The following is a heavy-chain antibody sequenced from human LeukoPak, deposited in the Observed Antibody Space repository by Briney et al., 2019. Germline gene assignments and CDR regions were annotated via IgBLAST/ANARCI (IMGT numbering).Heavy chain of an antibody. J-gene: IGHJ5*02. V-gene: IGHV4-34*01. Sequence: SETLSLTCAVYGGSFSTNYWSWIRQPPGKGLEWIGTIYYSGSTYYKPSLKSRVTISVDTSKNQFSLKLSSVTAADTAVYYCARVPGGALNWFDPWGQGTLVTVSS. CDR2: IYYSGST. CDR1: GGSFSTNY. CDR3: ARVPGGALNWFDP. D-gene: IGHD1-1*01.